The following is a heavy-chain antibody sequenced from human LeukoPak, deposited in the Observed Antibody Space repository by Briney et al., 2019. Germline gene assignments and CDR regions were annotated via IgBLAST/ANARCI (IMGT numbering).Heavy chain of an antibody. CDR1: GGSISSSSYY. CDR3: ARDPYYYDSSGSYYFDY. J-gene: IGHJ4*02. Sequence: PSETLSLTCTVSGGSISSSSYYWGWIRQPPGKGLEWIGSIYYSGSTYYNPSLKSRVTISVDTSKNQFSLKLSSVTAADTAVYYCARDPYYYDSSGSYYFDYWGQGTLVTDSS. D-gene: IGHD3-22*01. V-gene: IGHV4-39*07. CDR2: IYYSGST.